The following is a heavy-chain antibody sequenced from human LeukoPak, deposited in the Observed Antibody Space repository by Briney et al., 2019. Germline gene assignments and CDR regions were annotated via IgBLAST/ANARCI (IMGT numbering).Heavy chain of an antibody. Sequence: SETLSLTCAVSGDSISSDNWWTWVRQPPGKGLEWIGEVYHSGSTNYNPSLKSRVTISVDTSKNQFSLKLGSVTAADTAVYYCARRVVRGGIDVWGQGTTVTVSS. J-gene: IGHJ6*02. CDR1: GDSISSDNW. CDR2: VYHSGST. CDR3: ARRVVRGGIDV. V-gene: IGHV4-4*02. D-gene: IGHD3-10*01.